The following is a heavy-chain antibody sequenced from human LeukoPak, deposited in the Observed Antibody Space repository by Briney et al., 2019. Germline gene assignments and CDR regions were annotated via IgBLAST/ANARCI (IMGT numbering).Heavy chain of an antibody. J-gene: IGHJ4*02. CDR2: IYPGDSDT. CDR1: GYSFTSYW. Sequence: GESLKISCKGSGYSFTSYWIGWVRQMPGKGLEWMGIIYPGDSDTRYSPSFQGQVTISADKSISTAYLQWSSLKASDTATYYCARSLGDYVWGSYRYLFDYWGQGTLVTVSS. V-gene: IGHV5-51*01. D-gene: IGHD3-16*02. CDR3: ARSLGDYVWGSYRYLFDY.